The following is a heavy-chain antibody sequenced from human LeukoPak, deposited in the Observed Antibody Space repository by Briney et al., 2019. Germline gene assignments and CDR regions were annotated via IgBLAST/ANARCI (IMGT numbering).Heavy chain of an antibody. CDR2: IYYSGST. J-gene: IGHJ4*02. CDR3: TKYTGSNGDFRFDS. V-gene: IGHV4-59*08. D-gene: IGHD3-3*01. Sequence: ASETLSLTCTVSGGSISSYYWSWIRQPPGKGLEMIGYIYYSGSTNYNPSLKSRVTISVDTSKNQFSLKLNSVTAADTAVYYCTKYTGSNGDFRFDSWGQGTLVTVSS. CDR1: GGSISSYY.